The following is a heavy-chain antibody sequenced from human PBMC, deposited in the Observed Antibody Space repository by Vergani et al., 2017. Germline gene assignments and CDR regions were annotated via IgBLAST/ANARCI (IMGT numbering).Heavy chain of an antibody. D-gene: IGHD2-8*01. V-gene: IGHV4-59*02. CDR3: AREGYCTNGVCFTLFDV. CDR2: IRHDGIT. CDR1: GASVNSYY. Sequence: QVKLQESGPGLVKPSETLSLTCTVSGASVNSYYWSWIRQPPGKGLEWTGEIRHDGITHYSPSLKSRVTISIDTSTHQFSLNLRSVTAADTAVYYCAREGYCTNGVCFTLFDVWGQGALVTVSS. J-gene: IGHJ4*02.